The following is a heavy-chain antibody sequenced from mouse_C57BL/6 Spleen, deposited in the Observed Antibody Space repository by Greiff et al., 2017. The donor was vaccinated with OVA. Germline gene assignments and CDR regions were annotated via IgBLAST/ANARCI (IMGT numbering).Heavy chain of an antibody. J-gene: IGHJ3*01. Sequence: QVQLQQPGAELVKPGASVKLSCKASGYTFTSYWMQWVKQRPGQGLEWIGEIDPSDSSTNYNQKFKGKATLTVDTSSSTAYMQLSSLTSEDSAVYYCARHYGSSAWFAYWGQGTLVTVSA. D-gene: IGHD1-1*01. V-gene: IGHV1-50*01. CDR3: ARHYGSSAWFAY. CDR2: IDPSDSST. CDR1: GYTFTSYW.